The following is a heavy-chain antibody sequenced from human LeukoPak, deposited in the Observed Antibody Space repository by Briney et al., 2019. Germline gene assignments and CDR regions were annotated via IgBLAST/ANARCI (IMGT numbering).Heavy chain of an antibody. CDR3: ARDPYYDSSGSFNAFDI. D-gene: IGHD3-22*01. J-gene: IGHJ3*02. CDR2: IWYDGSNK. Sequence: PGGSLRLSCAASGFTFSSYGMHWVRQAPGKGLEWVAVIWYDGSNKYYADSVKGRFTISRDNSKNTLYLQMNSLRAEDTAVYYCARDPYYDSSGSFNAFDIWGQGTMVTVSS. CDR1: GFTFSSYG. V-gene: IGHV3-33*01.